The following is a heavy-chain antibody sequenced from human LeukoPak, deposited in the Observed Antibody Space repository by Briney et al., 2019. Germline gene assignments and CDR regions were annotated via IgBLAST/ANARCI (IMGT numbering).Heavy chain of an antibody. CDR1: GFTFSSYA. Sequence: GGSLRLSCAASGFTFSSYAMHWVRQAPGKGLEWVAVISYDGSNKYYADSVKGRFTISRDNSKNTLYLQMNSLRAEDTAVYYCAAAITAFDIWGQGTMVTVSS. D-gene: IGHD2-2*02. CDR3: AAAITAFDI. J-gene: IGHJ3*02. V-gene: IGHV3-30-3*01. CDR2: ISYDGSNK.